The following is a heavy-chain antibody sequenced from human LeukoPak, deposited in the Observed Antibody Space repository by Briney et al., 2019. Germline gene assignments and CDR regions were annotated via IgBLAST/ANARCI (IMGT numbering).Heavy chain of an antibody. CDR1: GFTFSSYA. V-gene: IGHV3-30*18. CDR2: ISYDGSNK. CDR3: AKDGPRVVVAYYFDY. D-gene: IGHD2-15*01. J-gene: IGHJ4*02. Sequence: PGRSLRLSCAASGFTFSSYAMHWVRQAPGKGLEWVAVISYDGSNKYCADSVKGRFTISRDNSKNTLYLQMNSLRAEDTAVYYCAKDGPRVVVAYYFDYWGQGTLVTVSS.